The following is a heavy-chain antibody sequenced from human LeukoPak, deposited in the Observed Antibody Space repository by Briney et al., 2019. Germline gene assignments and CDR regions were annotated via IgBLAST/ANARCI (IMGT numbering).Heavy chain of an antibody. D-gene: IGHD2-8*01. V-gene: IGHV1-18*01. J-gene: IGHJ5*02. CDR3: ARDIVLMVYAIRRDNNWFDP. CDR2: ISAYNGNT. Sequence: ASVKVSCKASGGTFSSYGISWVRQAPGQGLEWMGWISAYNGNTNYAQKLQGRVTMTTDTSTSTAYMELRSLRSDDTAVYYCARDIVLMVYAIRRDNNWFDPWGQGTLVTVSS. CDR1: GGTFSSYG.